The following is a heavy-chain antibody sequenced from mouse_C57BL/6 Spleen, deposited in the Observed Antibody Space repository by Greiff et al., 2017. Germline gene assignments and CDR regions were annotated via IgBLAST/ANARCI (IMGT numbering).Heavy chain of an antibody. D-gene: IGHD1-1*01. J-gene: IGHJ1*03. CDR3: ARGYYGSTGYFDV. CDR1: GFTFSDYY. Sequence: EVKLVESEGGLVQPGSSMKLSCTASGFTFSDYYMAWVRQVPEKGLEWVANINYDGSSTYYLDSLKSRFIISRDNAKNILYLQMSSLKSEDTATYYCARGYYGSTGYFDVWGTGTTVTVSS. V-gene: IGHV5-16*01. CDR2: INYDGSST.